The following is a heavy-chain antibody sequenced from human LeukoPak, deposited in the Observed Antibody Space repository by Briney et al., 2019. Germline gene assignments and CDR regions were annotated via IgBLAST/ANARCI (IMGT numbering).Heavy chain of an antibody. CDR3: TKDPAENFDY. CDR1: GFSFSNAW. J-gene: IGHJ4*02. V-gene: IGHV3-15*01. CDR2: IKSKIDGGTT. D-gene: IGHD6-19*01. Sequence: PGGSLRLSCAASGFSFSNAWMTWVRQAPGKGLEWVSRIKSKIDGGTTTYAAPVNGRFIISRDDSKDTLYLQMNSLKIEDTAVYYWTKDPAENFDYWGQGTLVTVSS.